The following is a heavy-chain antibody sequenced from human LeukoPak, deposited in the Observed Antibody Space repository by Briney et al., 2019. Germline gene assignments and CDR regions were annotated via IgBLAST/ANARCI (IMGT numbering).Heavy chain of an antibody. CDR1: GFTFSSYW. V-gene: IGHV3-7*01. J-gene: IGHJ6*03. D-gene: IGHD2-15*01. CDR2: IKQDGSEK. CDR3: ARDPLYCSGGSCYPYYYYMDV. Sequence: PGGSLRLSCAASGFTFSSYWMSWVRQAPGKGLEWVANIKQDGSEKYYVDSVKGQFTISRDNAKNSLYLQMNSLRAEDTAVYYCARDPLYCSGGSCYPYYYYMDVWGKGTTVTVSS.